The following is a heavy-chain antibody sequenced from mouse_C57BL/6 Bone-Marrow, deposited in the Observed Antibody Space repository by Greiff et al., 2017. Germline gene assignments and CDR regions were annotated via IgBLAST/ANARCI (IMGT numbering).Heavy chain of an antibody. D-gene: IGHD2-2*01. Sequence: QVQLQQPGAELVRPGTSVKLSCKASGYTFTSYWMHWVKQRPGQGLEWIGVIDPSDSYTNYNQKFKGKATLTVDTSSSTAYMQLSSLTSEDSAVYYCARGGWLRYAMYYWGQGTSVTVSS. CDR3: ARGGWLRYAMYY. J-gene: IGHJ4*01. CDR1: GYTFTSYW. V-gene: IGHV1-59*01. CDR2: IDPSDSYT.